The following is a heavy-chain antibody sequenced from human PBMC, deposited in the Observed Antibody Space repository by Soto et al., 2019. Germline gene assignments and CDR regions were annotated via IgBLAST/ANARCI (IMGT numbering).Heavy chain of an antibody. CDR2: IYYSGST. J-gene: IGHJ6*03. CDR1: SGSISSSSYF. V-gene: IGHV4-39*01. D-gene: IGHD3-10*01. CDR3: ARVLRDYPFYYYYMDV. Sequence: ETLSLTCTVSSGSISSSSYFWAWIRRPPGKGLEWIGNIYYSGSTYYNPSLKSRVTISVDTSKNQFSLKLSSVTAADTAVYYCARVLRDYPFYYYYMDVWGTG.